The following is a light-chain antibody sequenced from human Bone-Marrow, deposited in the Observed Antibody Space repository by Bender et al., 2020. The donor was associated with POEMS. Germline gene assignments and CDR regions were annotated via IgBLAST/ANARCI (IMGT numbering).Light chain of an antibody. J-gene: IGLJ1*01. CDR1: SSDVGGYNY. CDR2: EVS. Sequence: QSALTQPPSASGSPGQSVTISCTGTSSDVGGYNYVSWYQQHRGKAPKLIIYEVSKRPSGVPDRFSGSASGNTASLTISGLQAEDEADYYCSSYTSRTTLFVFGTGTKVTVL. V-gene: IGLV2-8*01. CDR3: SSYTSRTTLFV.